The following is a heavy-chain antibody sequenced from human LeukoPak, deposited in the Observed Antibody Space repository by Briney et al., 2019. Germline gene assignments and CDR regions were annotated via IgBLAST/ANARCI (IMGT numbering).Heavy chain of an antibody. D-gene: IGHD6-13*01. Sequence: PGGSLRLSCAASGFTFSSYWMSWVRQAPGKGLEWVANIKQDGSEKYYVDSVKGRFTISRDNAKNSLYLQMNSLRAEDTAVYYCARDPTAAGTQFDYWGQGTLVTVSS. CDR3: ARDPTAAGTQFDY. CDR1: GFTFSSYW. V-gene: IGHV3-7*01. J-gene: IGHJ4*02. CDR2: IKQDGSEK.